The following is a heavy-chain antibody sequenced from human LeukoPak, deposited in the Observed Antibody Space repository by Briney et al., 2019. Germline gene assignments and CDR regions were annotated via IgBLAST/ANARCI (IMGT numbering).Heavy chain of an antibody. Sequence: SETLSLTCTVSGGSISSGDYYWNWIRQPPGKGLEWIGYIYYSGSTNYNPSLRSRVIISLDMSNNQFSLRLSSVTAADTAVYYCARGRGRFGESYWGQGTLVTVSS. CDR1: GGSISSGDYY. V-gene: IGHV4-30-4*01. CDR3: ARGRGRFGESY. D-gene: IGHD3-10*01. J-gene: IGHJ4*02. CDR2: IYYSGST.